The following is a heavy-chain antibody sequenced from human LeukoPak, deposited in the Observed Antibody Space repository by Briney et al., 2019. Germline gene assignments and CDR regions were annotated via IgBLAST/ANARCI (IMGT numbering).Heavy chain of an antibody. CDR3: TTVDQRMAAGDPYYYYGMVV. D-gene: IGHD6-13*01. J-gene: IGHJ6*02. CDR1: GFTFSNAW. V-gene: IGHV3-15*01. Sequence: GGSLRLSCTASGFTFSNAWMSWVRQAPGKGLEWVGCIKSKTDGGTTDYAAPVKGRFTISRDDSKNTMYLQMNSLKTEDTAVYYCTTVDQRMAAGDPYYYYGMVVWGQGTTVTVSS. CDR2: IKSKTDGGTT.